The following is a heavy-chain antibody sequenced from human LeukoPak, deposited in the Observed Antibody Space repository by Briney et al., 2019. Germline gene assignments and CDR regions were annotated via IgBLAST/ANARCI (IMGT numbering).Heavy chain of an antibody. J-gene: IGHJ4*02. Sequence: GALVKVSCKASGGTFSCYAISWVRQAPGQGLEWMGGIIPIFGTANYAQKFQGRVTITADESTSTAYMELSSLRSEDTAVYYCARDLGGGSSTHVDYWGQGTLVTVSS. CDR3: ARDLGGGSSTHVDY. CDR2: IIPIFGTA. CDR1: GGTFSCYA. D-gene: IGHD1-26*01. V-gene: IGHV1-69*13.